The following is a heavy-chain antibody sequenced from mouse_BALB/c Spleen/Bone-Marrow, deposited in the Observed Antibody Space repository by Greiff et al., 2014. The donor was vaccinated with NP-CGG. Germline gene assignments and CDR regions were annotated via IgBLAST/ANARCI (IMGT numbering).Heavy chain of an antibody. Sequence: QVQLQQSGAELMKPGASVKISCKATGYTFSSYWIEWVKQRPGHGLEWIGEILPGSGSTNYNEKFKGKATFTADTSSNTAYMQLSSPTSEDSAVYYCARNGNYPAWFAYWGQGTLVTVSA. CDR1: GYTFSSYW. D-gene: IGHD2-1*01. CDR3: ARNGNYPAWFAY. V-gene: IGHV1-9*01. CDR2: ILPGSGST. J-gene: IGHJ3*01.